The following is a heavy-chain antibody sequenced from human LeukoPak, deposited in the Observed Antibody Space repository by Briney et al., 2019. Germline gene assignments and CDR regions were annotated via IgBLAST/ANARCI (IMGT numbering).Heavy chain of an antibody. D-gene: IGHD2-2*01. CDR3: ARDLGRGYCSSTSCPDY. V-gene: IGHV1-69*13. Sequence: ASVKVSCKASGGTFSSYAISWVRQAPGQGLEWMGGIIPIFGTANYAQKFQGRVTITADESTSTAYMELSSLRSEDTAVYYCARDLGRGYCSSTSCPDYWGQGTLVTVSS. CDR1: GGTFSSYA. CDR2: IIPIFGTA. J-gene: IGHJ4*02.